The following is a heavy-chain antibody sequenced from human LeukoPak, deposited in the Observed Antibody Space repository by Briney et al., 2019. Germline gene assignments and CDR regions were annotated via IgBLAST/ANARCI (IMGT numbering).Heavy chain of an antibody. CDR2: IVPISGTP. Sequence: SVKVSCKASGGSFRRNTIVWVRQAPGQGLEWMGMIVPISGTPNYAQKLQGRLTISTDESTSTAYMDLSNLRSDDTAIYYCAINTGGRADAFDIWGQGTLVTVSS. J-gene: IGHJ3*02. V-gene: IGHV1-69*05. CDR1: GGSFRRNT. D-gene: IGHD1-26*01. CDR3: AINTGGRADAFDI.